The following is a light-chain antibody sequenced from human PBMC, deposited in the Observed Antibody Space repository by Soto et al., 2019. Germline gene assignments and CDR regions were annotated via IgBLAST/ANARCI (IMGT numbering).Light chain of an antibody. J-gene: IGLJ1*01. CDR1: SSGVGGYNY. Sequence: QSALTQPRSVSGSPGQSVSVACTGSSSGVGGYNYVSWYQQHPGKAPKLMIYDVSKRPSGVPDRFSDSKSGNTASLTISGLQTEDEADYYCCSYAGRYTYVFGTGTKVTVL. CDR2: DVS. CDR3: CSYAGRYTYV. V-gene: IGLV2-11*01.